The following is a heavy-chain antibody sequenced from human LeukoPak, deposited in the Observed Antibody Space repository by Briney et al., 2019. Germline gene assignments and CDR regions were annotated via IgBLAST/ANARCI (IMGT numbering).Heavy chain of an antibody. V-gene: IGHV3-30*02. CDR2: IRYDGSNK. CDR3: AKGSIVGATLNVDDAFDI. Sequence: GGSLRLSCAGSGFTFNIYGIHWVRQAPGKGLEWVAFIRYDGSNKYYADSVKGRFTISRDNSKNTLYLQMNSLRAEDTAVYYCAKGSIVGATLNVDDAFDIWGQGTMVTVSS. D-gene: IGHD1-26*01. J-gene: IGHJ3*02. CDR1: GFTFNIYG.